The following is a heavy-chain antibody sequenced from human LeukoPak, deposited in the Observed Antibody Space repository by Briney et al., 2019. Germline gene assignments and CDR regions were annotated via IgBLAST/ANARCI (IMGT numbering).Heavy chain of an antibody. CDR3: ARVDIVVVPAAIESMSYYYYGMDV. CDR1: GYTFTGYY. Sequence: ASVKVSCKASGYTFTGYYMHWVRQAPGQGLEWMGWINPNSGGTNYAQKFQGRVTMTRDTSISTAYMELSRLRSDDTAVYYCARVDIVVVPAAIESMSYYYYGMDVWGQGTTVTVSS. D-gene: IGHD2-2*02. V-gene: IGHV1-2*02. J-gene: IGHJ6*02. CDR2: INPNSGGT.